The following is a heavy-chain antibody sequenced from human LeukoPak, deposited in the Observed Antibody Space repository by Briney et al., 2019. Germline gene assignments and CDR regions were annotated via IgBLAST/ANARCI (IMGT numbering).Heavy chain of an antibody. Sequence: LETLSLTCAVSGGSISSSSSICWTWVRQPPGEGLEWIGEIYHNGATNYNPSLKSRVTLLLDKSKNQFSLKLSSVTAADTAVYYCARSVRYGGSFDYWGQGTLVTVSS. CDR2: IYHNGAT. V-gene: IGHV4-4*02. CDR1: GGSISSSSSIC. D-gene: IGHD4-17*01. J-gene: IGHJ4*02. CDR3: ARSVRYGGSFDY.